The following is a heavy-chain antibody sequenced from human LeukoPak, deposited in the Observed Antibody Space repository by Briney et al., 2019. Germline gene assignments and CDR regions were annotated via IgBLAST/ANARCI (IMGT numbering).Heavy chain of an antibody. CDR3: ARGGTAVVTPYAFDI. Sequence: KPSETLSLTCTVSGGSISSYYWSWIRQPPGKGLEWIGYIYYSGSTNYNPSVKSRVTMSVDTSKKQFSQNLSSLTAADTAVYYCARGGTAVVTPYAFDIWGQGTMVTVSS. CDR1: GGSISSYY. D-gene: IGHD4-23*01. V-gene: IGHV4-59*01. J-gene: IGHJ3*02. CDR2: IYYSGST.